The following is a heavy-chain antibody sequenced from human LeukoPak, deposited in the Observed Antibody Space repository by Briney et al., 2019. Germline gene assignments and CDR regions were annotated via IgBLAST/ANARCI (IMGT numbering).Heavy chain of an antibody. V-gene: IGHV3-23*01. CDR3: ARDLGYDSSGALWY. Sequence: GGSLRLSCAASGFTFSSYAMSWVRQAPGKGLEWVSAISGSGGSTYYADSVKGRFTISRDNSKNTLYLQMNSLRAEDTAVYYCARDLGYDSSGALWYWGQGTLVTVSS. CDR1: GFTFSSYA. CDR2: ISGSGGST. D-gene: IGHD3-22*01. J-gene: IGHJ4*02.